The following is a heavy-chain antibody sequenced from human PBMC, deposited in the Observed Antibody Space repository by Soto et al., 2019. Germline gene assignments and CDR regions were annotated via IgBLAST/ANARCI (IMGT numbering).Heavy chain of an antibody. D-gene: IGHD2-2*01. J-gene: IGHJ4*02. Sequence: QVQLVQSGAEVKKPGALVKVSCKASGYTFTSYGISWVRQAPGQGLEWMGWISAYNGNTNYAQKFQGRVTMTTDTSTSTAYMELRSLRSDDTAVYYCARVSEGYCSSTSCYIAYWGQGTLVTVSS. V-gene: IGHV1-18*01. CDR2: ISAYNGNT. CDR3: ARVSEGYCSSTSCYIAY. CDR1: GYTFTSYG.